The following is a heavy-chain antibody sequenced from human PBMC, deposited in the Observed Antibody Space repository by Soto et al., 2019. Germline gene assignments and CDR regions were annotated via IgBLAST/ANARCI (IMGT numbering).Heavy chain of an antibody. V-gene: IGHV4-30-4*01. Sequence: SETLSLTCTVSGGSISSGDYYWSWIRQPPGKGLEWIGYIYYSGSTYYNPSLKSRVTISVDTSKNQFSLKLSSVTAADTAVYYCARAAHYDFWSGYREAFDYWGQGTLVTVSS. CDR3: ARAAHYDFWSGYREAFDY. D-gene: IGHD3-3*01. J-gene: IGHJ4*02. CDR2: IYYSGST. CDR1: GGSISSGDYY.